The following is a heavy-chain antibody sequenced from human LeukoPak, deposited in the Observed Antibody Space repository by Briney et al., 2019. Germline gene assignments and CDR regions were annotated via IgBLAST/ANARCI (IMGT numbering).Heavy chain of an antibody. CDR1: GFTFSSYA. J-gene: IGHJ6*02. V-gene: IGHV3-30-3*01. CDR2: ISYDGSNK. CDR3: ARDGKGAVTTSLFRYYYYYGMDV. D-gene: IGHD4-17*01. Sequence: PGGSLRLSCAASGFTFSSYAMHWVRQAPGKGLEWVAVISYDGSNKYYADSVKGRFTISRDNSKNTLYLQMNSLRAEDTAVYYCARDGKGAVTTSLFRYYYYYGMDVWGQGTTVTVSS.